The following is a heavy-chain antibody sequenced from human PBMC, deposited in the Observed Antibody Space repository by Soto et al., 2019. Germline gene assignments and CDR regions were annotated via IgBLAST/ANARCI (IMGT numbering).Heavy chain of an antibody. CDR3: ARESAHVSIVVVPAAVSPWFDP. Sequence: QVQLVESGGGVVQPGRSLRLSCAASGFTFSSYAMHWVRQAPGKGLEWLAVISYDGSNKYYADSVKGRFTISRDNSKNTLYLQMNSLRAEDAAIYYCARESAHVSIVVVPAAVSPWFDPWGQGTLVTVSS. D-gene: IGHD2-2*01. CDR2: ISYDGSNK. V-gene: IGHV3-30-3*01. CDR1: GFTFSSYA. J-gene: IGHJ5*02.